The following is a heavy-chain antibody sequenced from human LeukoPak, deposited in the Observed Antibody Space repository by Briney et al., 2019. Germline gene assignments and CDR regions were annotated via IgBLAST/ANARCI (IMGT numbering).Heavy chain of an antibody. CDR1: GYTFTSYD. V-gene: IGHV1-8*03. D-gene: IGHD3-10*01. Sequence: GASVKVSCKASGYTFTSYDINWVRQATGQGLEWMGWMNPNSGNTGYAQKFQGRVTITRNTSISTAYMELSSLRSEDTAVYYCARGLIDDYYGSGSSDYWGQGTLVTVSS. J-gene: IGHJ4*02. CDR2: MNPNSGNT. CDR3: ARGLIDDYYGSGSSDY.